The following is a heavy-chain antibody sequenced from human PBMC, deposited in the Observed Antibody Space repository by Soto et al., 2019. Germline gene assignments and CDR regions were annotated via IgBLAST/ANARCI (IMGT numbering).Heavy chain of an antibody. V-gene: IGHV4-31*03. D-gene: IGHD3-16*02. J-gene: IGHJ5*02. CDR3: AREFGDYMWGSYRAREGHWFDP. CDR2: IYYSGST. Sequence: QVQLQESGPGLVKPSQTLSLTCTVSGGSISSGGYYWSWIRQHPGKGLEWIGYIYYSGSTYYNPSIKRRVIISVDPSKNQFSLKLSCVTASDTAVYYWAREFGDYMWGSYRAREGHWFDPWGQGTLVTVSS. CDR1: GGSISSGGYY.